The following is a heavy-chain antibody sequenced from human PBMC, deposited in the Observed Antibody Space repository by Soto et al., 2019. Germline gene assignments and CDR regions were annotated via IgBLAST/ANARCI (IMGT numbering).Heavy chain of an antibody. CDR2: IKSKTDGGTT. J-gene: IGHJ4*02. D-gene: IGHD6-19*01. V-gene: IGHV3-15*07. CDR1: GFTFSNAW. Sequence: EVQLVESGGGLVKPGGSLRLSCAASGFTFSNAWMNWVRQAPGKGLEWVGRIKSKTDGGTTDYAAPVKGRFTISRDDSKNTLYLQMNSLKTEDTAGYYCTPIAVAGYYYFDYWGQGTLVTVSS. CDR3: TPIAVAGYYYFDY.